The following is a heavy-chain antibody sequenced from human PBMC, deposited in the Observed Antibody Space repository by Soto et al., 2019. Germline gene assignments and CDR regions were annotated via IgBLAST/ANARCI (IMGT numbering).Heavy chain of an antibody. CDR3: AKNGHPPYYYYGMDV. CDR2: MNPNSGNT. V-gene: IGHV1-8*01. Sequence: ASVKVSCKASGYTFTSYDINWVRQATGQGLEWMGWMNPNSGNTGYAQKFQGRVTMTRNTSISTAYMELSSLRSEDTAVYYCAKNGHPPYYYYGMDVWGQGSTVTGSS. D-gene: IGHD2-8*01. CDR1: GYTFTSYD. J-gene: IGHJ6*02.